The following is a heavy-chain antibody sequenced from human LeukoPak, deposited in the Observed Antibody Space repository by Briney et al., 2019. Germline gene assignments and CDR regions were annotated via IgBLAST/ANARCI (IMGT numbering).Heavy chain of an antibody. CDR3: ARGYVDHFDY. J-gene: IGHJ4*02. D-gene: IGHD1-1*01. CDR2: IYYSGST. CDR1: GVSISSGGYY. Sequence: SQTLSLTCTVSGVSISSGGYYWSWIRQHPGKGLEWIGYIYYSGSTYYNPSLKSRLTISVDTSKNQFSLKLSSVTAADTAVYYCARGYVDHFDYWGQGTLVTVSS. V-gene: IGHV4-31*03.